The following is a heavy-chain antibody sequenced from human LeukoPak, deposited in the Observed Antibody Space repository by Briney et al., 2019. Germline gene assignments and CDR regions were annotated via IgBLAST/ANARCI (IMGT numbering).Heavy chain of an antibody. Sequence: GGSLSLSCAASGFTFSSYEMNWVRQAPGKGLEWVSYISSSGSTISYADSVKGRFTISRDNAKNSLYLQRNSLRAEDTAVYYCATYYDILTGYFFDYWGQGTLVTVSS. CDR3: ATYYDILTGYFFDY. J-gene: IGHJ4*02. CDR2: ISSSGSTI. V-gene: IGHV3-48*03. CDR1: GFTFSSYE. D-gene: IGHD3-9*01.